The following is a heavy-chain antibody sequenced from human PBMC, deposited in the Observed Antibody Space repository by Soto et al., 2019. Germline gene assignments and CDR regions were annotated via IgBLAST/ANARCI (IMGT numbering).Heavy chain of an antibody. CDR3: AKVSGRIAVAAPYFYYYAMDV. Sequence: QVQLVESGGGVVQPGRSLRLSCAASGFTFSNYGIHWVRQAPGKGLEWVAVISYDGFNKYYADSVKGRFTISRDNSENTLYLQMNSLRAEDTAVYYCAKVSGRIAVAAPYFYYYAMDVWGQGTTVTVSS. V-gene: IGHV3-30*18. CDR1: GFTFSNYG. CDR2: ISYDGFNK. J-gene: IGHJ6*02. D-gene: IGHD6-19*01.